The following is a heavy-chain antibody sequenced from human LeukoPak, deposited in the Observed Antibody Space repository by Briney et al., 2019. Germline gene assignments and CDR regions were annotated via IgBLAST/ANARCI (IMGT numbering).Heavy chain of an antibody. CDR3: ARGVVGIIPLDF. D-gene: IGHD3-10*01. Sequence: PGGSLRLSCVASGFTVSSSYMSWVRHAPGKGLEWVSLIYAEASTYYADSVKGRFTISRDNSKNTLYLQMNSLRAEDTAIYYCARGVVGIIPLDFWGQGTLVTVFS. J-gene: IGHJ4*02. V-gene: IGHV3-53*01. CDR2: IYAEAST. CDR1: GFTVSSSY.